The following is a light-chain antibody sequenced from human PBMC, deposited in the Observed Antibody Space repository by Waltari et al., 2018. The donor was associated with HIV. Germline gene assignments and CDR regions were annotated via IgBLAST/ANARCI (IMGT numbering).Light chain of an antibody. CDR1: QSVSSTY. CDR2: GAS. J-gene: IGKJ2*01. V-gene: IGKV3-20*01. CDR3: QQYGSSLYT. Sequence: EIGLTQSPGTLSLSPGERATLSCRASQSVSSTYLVWYQQKLGQAPRLLIYGASSRTTGIPDRFSGSGSGTDFPLTISRLEPEDFAVYYCQQYGSSLYTFGQGTKLEIK.